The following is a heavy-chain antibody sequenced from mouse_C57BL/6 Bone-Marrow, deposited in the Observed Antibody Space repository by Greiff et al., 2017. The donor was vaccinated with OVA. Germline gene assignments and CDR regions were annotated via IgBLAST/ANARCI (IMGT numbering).Heavy chain of an antibody. CDR3: AREARLDY. CDR1: GYSITSGYY. J-gene: IGHJ2*01. Sequence: EVQLQQSGPGLVKPSQSLSLTCSVTGYSITSGYYWNWIRQFPGNKLEWMGYISYDGSNNYNPSLKNRISITRDTSKNQFFLKLNSVTTEDTATYYCAREARLDYWGQGTTLTVSS. D-gene: IGHD2-12*01. V-gene: IGHV3-6*01. CDR2: ISYDGSN.